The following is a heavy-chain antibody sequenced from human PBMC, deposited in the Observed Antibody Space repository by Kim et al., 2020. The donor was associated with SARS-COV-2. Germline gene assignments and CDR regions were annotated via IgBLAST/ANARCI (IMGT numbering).Heavy chain of an antibody. J-gene: IGHJ4*02. Sequence: PETLSLTCTVSGGSISGNTDYWDWMRQPPGKGLEWIGNIFYSGSTYYNPSLHSRVTISVDTSKNQLSLRLSSVTAADTAVYYCARRPRSSHFDYWGQGAL. CDR3: ARRPRSSHFDY. CDR1: GGSISGNTDY. CDR2: IFYSGST. V-gene: IGHV4-39*01.